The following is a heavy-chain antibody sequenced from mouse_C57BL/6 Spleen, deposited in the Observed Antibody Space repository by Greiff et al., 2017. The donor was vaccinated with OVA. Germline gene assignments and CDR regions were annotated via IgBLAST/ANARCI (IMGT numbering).Heavy chain of an antibody. CDR2: IWSGGST. Sequence: VQLQQPGPGLVQPSQSLSITCTVSGFSLTSYGVHWVRQSPGKGLAWLGVIWSGGSTDYNAAFISRLSISKDNSKSQVFFKMNSLQADDTAIYYCARTGTHYAMDYWGQGTSVTVSS. D-gene: IGHD1-1*01. V-gene: IGHV2-2*01. CDR3: ARTGTHYAMDY. CDR1: GFSLTSYG. J-gene: IGHJ4*01.